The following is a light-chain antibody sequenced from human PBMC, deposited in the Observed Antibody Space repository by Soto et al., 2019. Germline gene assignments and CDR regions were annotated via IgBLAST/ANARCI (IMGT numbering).Light chain of an antibody. V-gene: IGLV2-14*01. J-gene: IGLJ1*01. CDR2: DVS. Sequence: QSALTQPASVSGSPGQSIIISCTGTSSDVGGYNYVSWYQQYPGKAPKLMIYDVSDRPSGVSNRFSGSKSGNTASLAISGLQPEDEADYFCSSYTSGNTPYVFVTGTKVTVL. CDR3: SSYTSGNTPYV. CDR1: SSDVGGYNY.